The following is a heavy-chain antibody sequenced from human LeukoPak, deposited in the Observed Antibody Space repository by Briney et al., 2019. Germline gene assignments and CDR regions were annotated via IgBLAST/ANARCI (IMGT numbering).Heavy chain of an antibody. J-gene: IGHJ6*03. CDR3: ARLSYSSGYYYGYYYYMDV. D-gene: IGHD3-22*01. CDR2: ISSSGSTI. V-gene: IGHV3-11*01. CDR1: GFTFSDYY. Sequence: GGSLRLSCAASGFTFSDYYMSWIRQAPGKGLEWVSYISSSGSTIYYADSVKGRFTISRDNAKNSLYLQMNSLRAEDTAVYYCARLSYSSGYYYGYYYYMDVWGKGTTVTISS.